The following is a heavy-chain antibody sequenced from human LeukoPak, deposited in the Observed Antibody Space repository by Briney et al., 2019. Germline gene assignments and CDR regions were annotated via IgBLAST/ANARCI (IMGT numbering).Heavy chain of an antibody. Sequence: PGGSLRLSCAASGFTFSSYAMSWVRQAPGKGLVWVSRINSDGSSTSYADSVKGRFTISRDNAKNTLYLQMNSLRAEDTAVYYCVSSYCSGGSCYSASGYWGQGTLVTVSS. CDR2: INSDGSST. D-gene: IGHD2-15*01. CDR3: VSSYCSGGSCYSASGY. J-gene: IGHJ4*02. V-gene: IGHV3-74*01. CDR1: GFTFSSYA.